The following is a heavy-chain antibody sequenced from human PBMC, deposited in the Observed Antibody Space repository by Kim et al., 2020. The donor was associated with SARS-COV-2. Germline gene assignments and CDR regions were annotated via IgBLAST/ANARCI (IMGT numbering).Heavy chain of an antibody. V-gene: IGHV3-30*04. CDR1: GFTFSSYA. Sequence: GGSLRLSCAASGFTFSSYAMYWVRQAPGKGLEWVAGISVVGSQKDYADSVKGRFTIFSDSSKNTIYVQMDSLRPDDTAFYYCARRLYHHGGVYYPFDFWGQGTLVTVSS. CDR3: ARRLYHHGGVYYPFDF. CDR2: ISVVGSQK. J-gene: IGHJ4*02. D-gene: IGHD3-22*01.